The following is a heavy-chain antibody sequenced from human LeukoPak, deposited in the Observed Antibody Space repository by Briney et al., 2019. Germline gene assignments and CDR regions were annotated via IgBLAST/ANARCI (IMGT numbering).Heavy chain of an antibody. Sequence: SETLSLTCTVSGGSISSYYRSWIRQPPGKGLEWIGYIYYSGSTNYNPSLKSRVTMSVDTSKNQFSLKLSSVTAADTAVYYCARVRWYYYDSSGPLWNAFDIWGQGTMVTVSS. J-gene: IGHJ3*02. D-gene: IGHD3-22*01. V-gene: IGHV4-59*12. CDR2: IYYSGST. CDR1: GGSISSYY. CDR3: ARVRWYYYDSSGPLWNAFDI.